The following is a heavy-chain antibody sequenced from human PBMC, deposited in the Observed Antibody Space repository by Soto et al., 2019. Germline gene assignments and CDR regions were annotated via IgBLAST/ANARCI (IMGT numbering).Heavy chain of an antibody. CDR2: FLIGGDT. J-gene: IGHJ3*02. V-gene: IGHV3-53*01. Sequence: PGGSLRLSCAASWFVVRDYYMSWVRQAPGKGLEWVAVFLIGGDTHYGESVKGRFTISRDNSKNTLYLQMNSLRAEDTAVYYCAREPLWSGPLPLDAFDIWGQGTMVTVSS. CDR1: WFVVRDYY. CDR3: AREPLWSGPLPLDAFDI. D-gene: IGHD3-3*01.